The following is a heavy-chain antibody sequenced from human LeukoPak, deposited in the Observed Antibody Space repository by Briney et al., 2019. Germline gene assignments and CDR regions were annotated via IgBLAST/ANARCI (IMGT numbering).Heavy chain of an antibody. D-gene: IGHD4-17*01. Sequence: SETLSLTCTVSGGSISSGGYYWSWIRQHPGKGLEWIGYIYYSGSTYYNPSLKSRVTISVDTSKNQFSLKLSSVTAADTAVYYCARARGDHAPFDYWGQGTLVTVSS. CDR2: IYYSGST. V-gene: IGHV4-31*03. CDR1: GGSISSGGYY. J-gene: IGHJ4*02. CDR3: ARARGDHAPFDY.